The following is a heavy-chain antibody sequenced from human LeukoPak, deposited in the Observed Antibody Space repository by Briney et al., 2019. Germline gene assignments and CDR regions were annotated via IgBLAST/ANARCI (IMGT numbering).Heavy chain of an antibody. CDR1: GGSISSGGYY. V-gene: IGHV4-31*03. D-gene: IGHD2-2*01. CDR2: IYYSGST. Sequence: SETLSLTCTVSGGSISSGGYYWSWIRQHPGKGLEWIGYIYYSGSTYYNPSLKSRVTIPVDTSKNQFSLKLSSVTAADTAVYYCARVASLSYAYPSLFDYWGQGTLVTVSS. CDR3: ARVASLSYAYPSLFDY. J-gene: IGHJ4*02.